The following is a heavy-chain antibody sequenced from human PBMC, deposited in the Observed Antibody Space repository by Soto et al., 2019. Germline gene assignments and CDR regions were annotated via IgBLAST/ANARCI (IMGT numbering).Heavy chain of an antibody. D-gene: IGHD3-3*01. CDR1: GYTFTSYD. CDR3: ARGLGGNPYYDFWSGYFSPSMDV. J-gene: IGHJ6*03. Sequence: ASVKVSCKASGYTFTSYDINWVRQATGQGLEWMGWMNPNSGNTGYAQKFQGRVTMTRNTSISTAYMELSSLRSEDTAVYYCARGLGGNPYYDFWSGYFSPSMDVWGTGATVTLSS. CDR2: MNPNSGNT. V-gene: IGHV1-8*01.